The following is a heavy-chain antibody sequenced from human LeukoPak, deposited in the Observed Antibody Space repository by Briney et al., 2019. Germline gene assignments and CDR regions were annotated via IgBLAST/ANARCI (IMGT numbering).Heavy chain of an antibody. CDR3: AKTEAYYYDSSGYYFDY. Sequence: SETLSLSCTVSAGSISSDCWIWIRQRPGKVLGCIGYGYYCGSTNHTPSLKRRVTISVDTSTHQFSLKLSSVTAADPAVYSCAKTEAYYYDSSGYYFDYWGQGNLVTVS. V-gene: IGHV4-59*08. CDR1: AGSISSDC. CDR2: GYYCGST. D-gene: IGHD3-22*01. J-gene: IGHJ4*02.